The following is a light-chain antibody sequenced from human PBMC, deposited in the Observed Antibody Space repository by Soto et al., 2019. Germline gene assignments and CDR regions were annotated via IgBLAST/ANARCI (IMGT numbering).Light chain of an antibody. V-gene: IGKV3-20*01. CDR2: GAS. Sequence: EIVLTQSPDTLSLSPGEGATLSCRASQSVTNSYLAWYQQKPGQAPRLLIYGASSGATGIPDRFSGSGSETDFTLTISRLEPEDFAVSYCQQYGSSITFGQGTRLEIK. CDR1: QSVTNSY. J-gene: IGKJ5*01. CDR3: QQYGSSIT.